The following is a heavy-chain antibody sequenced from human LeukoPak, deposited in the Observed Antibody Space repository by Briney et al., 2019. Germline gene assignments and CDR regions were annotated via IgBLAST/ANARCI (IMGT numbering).Heavy chain of an antibody. V-gene: IGHV4-4*07. Sequence: SETLSLTCTISGGSLSSYYWSWIRQPAGKGLEWIGRIYTSGSTNYNPSLKSRVTMAVDTSKNQFSLKLSSVTAADTAVYYCARAGSSSTPDAFDIWGQGTMVTVSS. CDR1: GGSLSSYY. CDR2: IYTSGST. D-gene: IGHD6-13*01. J-gene: IGHJ3*02. CDR3: ARAGSSSTPDAFDI.